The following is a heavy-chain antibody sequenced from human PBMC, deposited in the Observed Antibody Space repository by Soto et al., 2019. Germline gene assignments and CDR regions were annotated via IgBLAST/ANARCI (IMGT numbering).Heavy chain of an antibody. CDR1: GYTFSSYG. CDR3: ASSYCGGDCSVLYYYYGMDV. Sequence: QVQLVQSGAEVKKPGASVKVSCKASGYTFSSYGISWVRQAPGQGLEWMGWISAYNGNTNYAQKLQGRVTMTTDTSTSTAYMELGSLRSDDTAVYYCASSYCGGDCSVLYYYYGMDVWGQGTTVTVSS. D-gene: IGHD2-21*02. J-gene: IGHJ6*02. V-gene: IGHV1-18*01. CDR2: ISAYNGNT.